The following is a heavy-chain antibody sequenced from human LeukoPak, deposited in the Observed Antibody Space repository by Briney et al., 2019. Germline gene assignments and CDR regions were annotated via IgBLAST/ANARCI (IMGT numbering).Heavy chain of an antibody. Sequence: AGSLRRSSAASGFTFSLYTMHWLRQAPGQGLKWFSYITNSGSTIYYADSMKGRFTISRDNAKSSLYLQMNGLRPEDTAVYYCARGAEGFDYWGQGTLVTVSS. CDR3: ARGAEGFDY. J-gene: IGHJ4*02. CDR2: ITNSGSTI. V-gene: IGHV3-11*01. CDR1: GFTFSLYT.